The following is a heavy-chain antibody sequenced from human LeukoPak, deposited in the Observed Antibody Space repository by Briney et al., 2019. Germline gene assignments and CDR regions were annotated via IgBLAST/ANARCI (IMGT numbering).Heavy chain of an antibody. CDR2: IPYDGSNK. D-gene: IGHD3-9*01. Sequence: GGSLRLSCAASGFTFSSYAMHWVRQAPGKGLEWVALIPYDGSNKYYADSVKGRFTISRDNSKNTLYLQMNSLRPEDTAVYYCAKGGKYDILTGYPRSRLLGDYWGQGTLVTVSS. V-gene: IGHV3-30*04. J-gene: IGHJ4*02. CDR3: AKGGKYDILTGYPRSRLLGDY. CDR1: GFTFSSYA.